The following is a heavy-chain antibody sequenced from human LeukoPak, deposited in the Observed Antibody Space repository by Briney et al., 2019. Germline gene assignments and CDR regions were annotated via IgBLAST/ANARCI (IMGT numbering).Heavy chain of an antibody. CDR2: INHSGST. V-gene: IGHV4-34*01. J-gene: IGHJ4*02. CDR1: GDSLSSHY. Sequence: SETLSLTCTVSGDSLSSHYWSWIRQPPGKGLEWIGEINHSGSTNYNPSLKSRVTISVDTSKNQFSLKLSSVTAADTAVYYCATTTGYGSGNYWGQGTLVSVSS. D-gene: IGHD3-10*01. CDR3: ATTTGYGSGNY.